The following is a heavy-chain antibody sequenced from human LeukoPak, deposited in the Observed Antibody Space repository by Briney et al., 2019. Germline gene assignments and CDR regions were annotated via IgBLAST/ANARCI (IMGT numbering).Heavy chain of an antibody. CDR3: ARDLSVVVPAARAYYYYGMDV. CDR1: GFTFSSYW. Sequence: PGGSQRLSCAASGFTFSSYWMHWVRQAPGKGLVWVSRINSDGSSTSYADSVKGRFTISRDNAKNTLYLQMNSLRAEDTAVYYCARDLSVVVPAARAYYYYGMDVWGQGTTVTVSS. V-gene: IGHV3-74*01. J-gene: IGHJ6*02. D-gene: IGHD2-2*01. CDR2: INSDGSST.